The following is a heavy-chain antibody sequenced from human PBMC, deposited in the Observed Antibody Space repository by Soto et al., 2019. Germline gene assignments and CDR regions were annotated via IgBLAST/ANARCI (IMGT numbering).Heavy chain of an antibody. Sequence: PSETLSLTCTVSDGSLSSYYWSWIRQPPGKGLEWIGYIYYTGSTNYNPSLKSRVTISVDTSKNQFSLQLSSVTAADTAVYYCANFIWYFDLWGRGTLVTVSS. CDR1: DGSLSSYY. V-gene: IGHV4-59*01. CDR2: IYYTGST. J-gene: IGHJ2*01. CDR3: ANFIWYFDL.